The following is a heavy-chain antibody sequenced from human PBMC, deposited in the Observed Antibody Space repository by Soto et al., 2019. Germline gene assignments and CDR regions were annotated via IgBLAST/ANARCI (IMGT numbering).Heavy chain of an antibody. V-gene: IGHV3-23*01. CDR3: AKGPDYYYYYGMDV. J-gene: IGHJ6*02. CDR1: GFTFSSYA. Sequence: PGGSLRLSCAASGFTFSSYAMSWVRQAPGKGLEWVSAISGSGGSTYYADSAKGRFTISRDNSKNTLYLQMNSLRAEDTAVYYCAKGPDYYYYYGMDVWGQGTTVTVSS. CDR2: ISGSGGST.